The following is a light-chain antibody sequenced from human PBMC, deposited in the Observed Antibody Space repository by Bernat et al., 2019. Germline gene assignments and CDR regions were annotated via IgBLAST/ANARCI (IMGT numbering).Light chain of an antibody. J-gene: IGLJ3*02. CDR3: QVWDSASHHWV. Sequence: YVLTQPPSVSVAPGKTATIACGGNKIGRKSVHWYQQKPTQAPVLVLYDEADRPSGVPDRFSGTNSGNTATLTISRVEAGDEADYYCQVWDSASHHWVFGGGTTLTVL. CDR2: DEA. V-gene: IGLV3-21*03. CDR1: KIGRKS.